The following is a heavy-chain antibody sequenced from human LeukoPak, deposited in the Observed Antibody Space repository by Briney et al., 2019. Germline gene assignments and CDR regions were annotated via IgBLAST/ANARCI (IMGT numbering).Heavy chain of an antibody. CDR2: TYTGGTT. V-gene: IGHV3-53*01. Sequence: GGSLRLSCTASDFSVSANYMTWVRQAPGGGLECVSVTYTGGTTYYADSLRGRFTVSRDNSKNTLYLQMNSLTAEDTAVYYCARAINIFAYGAFDIWGQGTVVTVSS. CDR1: DFSVSANY. CDR3: ARAINIFAYGAFDI. J-gene: IGHJ3*02. D-gene: IGHD3-10*01.